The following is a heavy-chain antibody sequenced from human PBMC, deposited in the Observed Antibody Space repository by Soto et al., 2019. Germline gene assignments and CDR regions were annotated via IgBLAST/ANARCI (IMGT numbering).Heavy chain of an antibody. CDR1: GFTFTSSA. Sequence: SVKVSCKASGFTFTSSAVQWVRQARGQRLEWIGWIVVGSGNTNYAQKFQERVTITRDMSTSTAYMELSSLRSEDTAVYYCAAGWWYYYDSSGYSLDYWGQGTLVTVSS. V-gene: IGHV1-58*01. CDR3: AAGWWYYYDSSGYSLDY. D-gene: IGHD3-22*01. CDR2: IVVGSGNT. J-gene: IGHJ4*02.